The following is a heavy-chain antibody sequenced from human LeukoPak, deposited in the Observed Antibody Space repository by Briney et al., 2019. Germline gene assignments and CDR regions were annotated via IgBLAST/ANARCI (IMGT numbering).Heavy chain of an antibody. CDR2: INPNSGGT. V-gene: IGHV1-2*02. CDR1: GYSFTHYY. D-gene: IGHD2-21*01. Sequence: ASVKVSCKTSGYSFTHYYMHWVRQAPGQGLEWMGWINPNSGGTSSAQKLQGRVTMTRDTSITTVYMEVSWLTSDDTAIYYCARADRLDGGPYLIGPWGQGTLVTVSS. CDR3: ARADRLDGGPYLIGP. J-gene: IGHJ5*02.